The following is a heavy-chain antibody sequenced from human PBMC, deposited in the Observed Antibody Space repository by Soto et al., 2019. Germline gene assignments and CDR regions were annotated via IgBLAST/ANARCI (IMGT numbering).Heavy chain of an antibody. Sequence: QVQLQQWGAGLLKPSETLSLTCAVYGGSFSGYYWSWIRQPPGKGLEWIGEINHSGSTNYNPSLKSRVTISVDTSKTQFSLKLSSVTAADTAVYYCARMKGTSLAYYYYGMDVWGQGTTVTVSS. D-gene: IGHD1-1*01. V-gene: IGHV4-34*01. CDR1: GGSFSGYY. CDR3: ARMKGTSLAYYYYGMDV. CDR2: INHSGST. J-gene: IGHJ6*02.